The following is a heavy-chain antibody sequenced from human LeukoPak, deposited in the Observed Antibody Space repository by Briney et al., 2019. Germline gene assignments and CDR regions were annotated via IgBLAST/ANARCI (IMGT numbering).Heavy chain of an antibody. CDR2: IYYSGST. V-gene: IGHV4-61*01. CDR1: GGSVSSGSYY. J-gene: IGHJ4*02. CDR3: ARVSTGYRYGSTSFDY. D-gene: IGHD5-18*01. Sequence: SETLSLTCTVSGGSVSSGSYYWSWIRQPPGKGLEWIGYIYYSGSTNYNPSLKSRVTISVDTSENQFSLKLSSVTAADTAVYYCARVSTGYRYGSTSFDYWGQGTLVTVSS.